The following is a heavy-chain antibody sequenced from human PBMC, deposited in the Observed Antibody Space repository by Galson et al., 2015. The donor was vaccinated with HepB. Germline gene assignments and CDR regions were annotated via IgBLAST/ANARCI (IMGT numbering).Heavy chain of an antibody. Sequence: CAISGDSVSSNSAAWYWIRQSPSRGLEWLGRTYYRAKWYNDYAESVRSRITINADTSKNQFSLQLNSVTSDDTAVYYCAMVAGTIYYYGMDVWGQGTTVTVSS. CDR2: TYYRAKWYN. J-gene: IGHJ6*02. CDR3: AMVAGTIYYYGMDV. V-gene: IGHV6-1*01. D-gene: IGHD2-15*01. CDR1: GDSVSSNSAA.